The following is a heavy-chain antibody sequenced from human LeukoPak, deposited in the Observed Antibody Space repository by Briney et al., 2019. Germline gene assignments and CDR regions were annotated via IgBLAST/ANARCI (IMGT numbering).Heavy chain of an antibody. CDR1: GYTFTGYS. V-gene: IGHV1-2*02. CDR3: ATDYYRDHGYYYYMHV. CDR2: INPNSGGT. D-gene: IGHD1-26*01. Sequence: ASVKVSCKASGYTFTGYSMHWVRQAPGQGLEWMGWINPNSGGTNYAQKFQGRIIMTRDTSISTVYMELSSLRTDDTAVYYCATDYYRDHGYYYYMHVWGKGTTVTVSS. J-gene: IGHJ6*03.